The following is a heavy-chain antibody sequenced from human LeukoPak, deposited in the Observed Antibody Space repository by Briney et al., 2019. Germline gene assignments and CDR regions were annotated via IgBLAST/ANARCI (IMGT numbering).Heavy chain of an antibody. CDR1: GGSISSGGYY. CDR2: IYYSGST. J-gene: IGHJ2*01. D-gene: IGHD3-3*01. V-gene: IGHV4-31*03. CDR3: ARHLGFLERYFDL. Sequence: SETLSLTCTVSGGSISSGGYYWSWIRQHPGKGLEWIGYIYYSGSTYYNPSLKSRVTISVDTSKNQFSLKLSSVTAADTAVYYCARHLGFLERYFDLWGRGTLVTVSS.